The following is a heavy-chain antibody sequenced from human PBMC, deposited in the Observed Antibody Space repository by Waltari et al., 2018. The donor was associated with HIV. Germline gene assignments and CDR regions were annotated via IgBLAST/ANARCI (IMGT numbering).Heavy chain of an antibody. Sequence: QVQLVDSGGGVVQPGRSLRLSCAASGFTSSSHAMHWVRQAPGKGLEWVAVISYDGSNKYYADSVKGRFTISRDNSKNTLYLQMNSLRAEDTAVYYCARGVGATYYFDYWGQGTLVTVSS. V-gene: IGHV3-30*04. CDR1: GFTSSSHA. CDR3: ARGVGATYYFDY. D-gene: IGHD1-26*01. J-gene: IGHJ4*02. CDR2: ISYDGSNK.